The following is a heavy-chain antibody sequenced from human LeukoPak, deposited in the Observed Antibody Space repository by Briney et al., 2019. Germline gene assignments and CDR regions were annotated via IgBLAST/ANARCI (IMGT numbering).Heavy chain of an antibody. Sequence: SETLSLTCAVYGGSFSGYYWSWIRQPPGKGLEWIGEIYHSGSTNYNPSLKSRVTISVDKSKNQFSLKLSSVTAADTAVYYCARFSSSAPYYYMDVWGKGTTVTISS. CDR3: ARFSSSAPYYYMDV. V-gene: IGHV4-34*01. CDR2: IYHSGST. CDR1: GGSFSGYY. D-gene: IGHD6-13*01. J-gene: IGHJ6*03.